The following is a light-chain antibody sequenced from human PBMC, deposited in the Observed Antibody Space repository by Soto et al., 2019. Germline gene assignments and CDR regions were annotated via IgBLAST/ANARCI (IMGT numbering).Light chain of an antibody. V-gene: IGKV1-9*01. CDR2: SAS. CDR1: QAMSSY. J-gene: IGKJ4*01. CDR3: QQLNGYQLA. Sequence: DIQLTQSPSFLSAFVGDTVTITCRASQAMSSYLAWYQQKPGKVPKLLIRSASTLQSGVPPRFSGGGSGTEFTLTISTLQPEVSGIYYCQQLNGYQLAFGGGTSGKIK.